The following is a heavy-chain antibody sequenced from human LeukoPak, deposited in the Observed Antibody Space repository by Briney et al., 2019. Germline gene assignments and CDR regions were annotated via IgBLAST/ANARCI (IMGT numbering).Heavy chain of an antibody. Sequence: RGSLCHSCAASGFRSSTYSTNWVRQAPGKGLEWVSYISSGSSIIYYADSVKGRFTISRDNAKNSLSLQMNSQRDEDTAVYYCARDPGSSTAVSVRYFGLRGRGNLVTGS. CDR2: ISSGSSII. J-gene: IGHJ2*01. CDR3: ARDPGSSTAVSVRYFGL. CDR1: GFRSSTYS. V-gene: IGHV3-48*02. D-gene: IGHD1-26*01.